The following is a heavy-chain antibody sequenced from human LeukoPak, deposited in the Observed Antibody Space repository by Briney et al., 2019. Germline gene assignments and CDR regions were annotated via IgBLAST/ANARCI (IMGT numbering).Heavy chain of an antibody. CDR2: MYYSGST. CDR1: GVSISSYY. D-gene: IGHD4-17*01. CDR3: ARSTYGTLFFDY. V-gene: IGHV4-59*12. J-gene: IGHJ4*02. Sequence: SETLSLTCTVSGVSISSYYWSWIRQPPGKGLEWIGYMYYSGSTNYNPSLKSRVTISVDTSKNQFSLKLSSVTAADTAVYYCARSTYGTLFFDYWGQGTLVTVSS.